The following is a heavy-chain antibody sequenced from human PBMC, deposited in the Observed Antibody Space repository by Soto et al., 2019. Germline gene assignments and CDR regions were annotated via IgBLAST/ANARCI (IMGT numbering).Heavy chain of an antibody. CDR1: GFTFRNYW. V-gene: IGHV3-7*03. D-gene: IGHD2-2*02. CDR2: IKGDGSER. Sequence: QLVESGGGLVRPGGSLRLSCAASGFTFRNYWMSWVRQAPGKGLEWVANIKGDGSERHYVDSVKGRFTISRDNAKNSLFLQMNSLRVEDTAVYYCARDGCTSASCDIYGMDVWGQGTTVTVSS. CDR3: ARDGCTSASCDIYGMDV. J-gene: IGHJ6*02.